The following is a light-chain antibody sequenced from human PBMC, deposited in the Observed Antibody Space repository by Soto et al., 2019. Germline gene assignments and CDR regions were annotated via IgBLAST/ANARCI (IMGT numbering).Light chain of an antibody. V-gene: IGKV3-15*01. CDR3: QQYDEWPPSYT. J-gene: IGKJ2*01. CDR2: GAS. Sequence: EIVMTQSPATLSVSPGERATLSCRASQSVSSNLAWFQQKPGQAPRLLIYGASSRATGTPARITGSGTGTEFTLTICGLQSEDFAVYYCQQYDEWPPSYTFGQGTKLEI. CDR1: QSVSSN.